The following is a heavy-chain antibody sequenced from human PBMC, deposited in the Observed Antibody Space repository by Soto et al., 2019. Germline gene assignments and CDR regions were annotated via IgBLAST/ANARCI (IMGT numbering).Heavy chain of an antibody. Sequence: EVQLVESGGGLVQPGGSLRLSCAASGFTFRTYDMHWVRQTSGKGLEWVSSIGAAGDTYYPGSVKGRFTISRENAKNSLYLQMNSLRAGDTAVYYCARGSGYPYYYSGMDVWGQGTTVTVSS. D-gene: IGHD3-3*01. CDR3: ARGSGYPYYYSGMDV. CDR2: IGAAGDT. CDR1: GFTFRTYD. V-gene: IGHV3-13*01. J-gene: IGHJ6*02.